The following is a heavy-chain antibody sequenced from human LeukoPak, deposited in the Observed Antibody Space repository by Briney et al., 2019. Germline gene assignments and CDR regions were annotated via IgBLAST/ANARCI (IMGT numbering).Heavy chain of an antibody. D-gene: IGHD4-17*01. J-gene: IGHJ4*02. V-gene: IGHV3-23*01. CDR3: AKEIGTSTVTTVDS. CDR2: XXXXXXX. CDR1: GFTFSSYA. Sequence: PGGSXRLSCAASGFTFSSYAXXXXXXAXXXXXXXXXGXXXXXXXFXXXXXXXRFTXXXXXSKNXLYLQMNSLRVEDTALYYCAKEIGTSTVTTVDSWGQGTLVTVSS.